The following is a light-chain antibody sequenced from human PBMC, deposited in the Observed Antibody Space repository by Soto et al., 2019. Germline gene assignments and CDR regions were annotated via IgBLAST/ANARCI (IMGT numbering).Light chain of an antibody. Sequence: QSAVTQPAYVSGSPGQSITISCTGTSSDVGGYNYVSWYQQHPGKAPKLMIYEVSNRPSGVSNRFSGSKSGNTASLTISGLQAEDEADYYCSSYTSSSTQVFGTGTKLT. V-gene: IGLV2-14*01. CDR1: SSDVGGYNY. J-gene: IGLJ1*01. CDR3: SSYTSSSTQV. CDR2: EVS.